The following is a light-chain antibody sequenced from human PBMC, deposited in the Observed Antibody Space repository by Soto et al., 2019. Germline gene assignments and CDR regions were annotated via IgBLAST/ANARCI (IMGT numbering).Light chain of an antibody. Sequence: DIQMTQSPSTLSGSVGDRVSITCRASQSIGSWLAWYQQQPGKVPKLLIYTASTLQSGVPSRFSGSGSGAEFTLTISSLQPEDFATYYCQQYNTYPWTFGQGTKVDI. CDR2: TAS. CDR1: QSIGSW. V-gene: IGKV1-5*03. CDR3: QQYNTYPWT. J-gene: IGKJ1*01.